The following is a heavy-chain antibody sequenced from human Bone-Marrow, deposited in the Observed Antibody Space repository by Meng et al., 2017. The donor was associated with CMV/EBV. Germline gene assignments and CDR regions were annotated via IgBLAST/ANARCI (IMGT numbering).Heavy chain of an antibody. CDR1: GYTFTSYD. CDR3: ARGLQDTGSSGRRGNWFDP. Sequence: ASVKVSCKASGYTFTSYDISWVRQAAGQGLEWMGWMNPNSGATGYAQKFQGRVTMTRNTSITTAYLELSSLRSQDTAAYYCARGLQDTGSSGRRGNWFDPWGQGTLVTVSS. V-gene: IGHV1-8*01. D-gene: IGHD2-15*01. CDR2: MNPNSGAT. J-gene: IGHJ5*02.